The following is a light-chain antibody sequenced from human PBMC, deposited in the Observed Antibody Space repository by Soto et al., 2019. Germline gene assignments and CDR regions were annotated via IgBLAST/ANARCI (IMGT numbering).Light chain of an antibody. CDR3: QHYNSYSEA. Sequence: DIQMTQSPSTLSGSVGDRVTITCRASQTISSWLAWYQQKPGKAPKLLTYKASTLKSGVPSRFSGSGSGTEFTLTISSLQPHDFATYYCQHYNSYSEAFGQGTKVDIK. CDR2: KAS. V-gene: IGKV1-5*03. J-gene: IGKJ1*01. CDR1: QTISSW.